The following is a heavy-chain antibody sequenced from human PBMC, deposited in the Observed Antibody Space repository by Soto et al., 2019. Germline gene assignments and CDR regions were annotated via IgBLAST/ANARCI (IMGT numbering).Heavy chain of an antibody. D-gene: IGHD2-15*01. CDR1: GGSFSGYY. V-gene: IGHV4-34*01. Sequence: QVQLQQWGAGLLKPSETLSLTCAVYGGSFSGYYWSWIRQPPGKGLEWIGEINHSGSTNYNPSLKSRVTISVDTSKHQFSLKLSSVTAADTAVYYCARGQVAAPLDYWGQGTLVTVSS. J-gene: IGHJ4*02. CDR3: ARGQVAAPLDY. CDR2: INHSGST.